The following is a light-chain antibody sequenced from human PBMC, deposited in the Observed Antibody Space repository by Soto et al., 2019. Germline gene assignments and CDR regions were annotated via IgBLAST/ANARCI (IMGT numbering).Light chain of an antibody. CDR1: SSDVGGYNY. CDR3: GSYTTISTHV. V-gene: IGLV2-14*01. Sequence: QSALTQPASVSGSPGQSITISCTGTSSDVGGYNYVSWYQQHPGKAPKLMIYDVRNRPSGVSNRFSGSKSVNTASLTISGLQAEEEADYYCGSYTTISTHVFGTGTKLTV. J-gene: IGLJ1*01. CDR2: DVR.